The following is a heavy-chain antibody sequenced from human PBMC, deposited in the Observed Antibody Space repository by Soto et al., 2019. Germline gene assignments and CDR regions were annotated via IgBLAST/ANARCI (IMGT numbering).Heavy chain of an antibody. CDR2: IIPIFGTA. Sequence: QVQLVQSGAEVKKPGSSVKVSCKASGGTFSSYAISWVRQAPGQGLEWMGGIIPIFGTANYAQKFQGRVTITADESTSTASMELSSLRSEDTAVYYCARASVPAAPYYYYYYGMDVWGQGTTVTVSS. CDR3: ARASVPAAPYYYYYYGMDV. D-gene: IGHD2-2*01. V-gene: IGHV1-69*12. J-gene: IGHJ6*02. CDR1: GGTFSSYA.